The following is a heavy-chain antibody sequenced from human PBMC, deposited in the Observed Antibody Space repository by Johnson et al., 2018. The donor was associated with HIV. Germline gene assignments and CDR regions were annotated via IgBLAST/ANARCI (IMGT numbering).Heavy chain of an antibody. CDR1: GFTFDDYA. CDR2: ISWKSGSL. CDR3: ARVVRGGDAFDI. D-gene: IGHD3-10*01. Sequence: VQVVESGGGLVQPGRSLRLSCAASGFTFDDYAMHWVRQAPGKGLAWVSGISWKSGSLGYADSVKGRFTSSRDNAKNTLERQMNSLRAEDTAVYYCARVVRGGDAFDIWGQGTMVTVSS. J-gene: IGHJ3*02. V-gene: IGHV3-9*01.